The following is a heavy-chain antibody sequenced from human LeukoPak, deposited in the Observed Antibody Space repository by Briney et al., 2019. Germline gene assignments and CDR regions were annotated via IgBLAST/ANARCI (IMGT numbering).Heavy chain of an antibody. CDR2: INSDGSST. CDR1: GFTFSSYW. V-gene: IGHV3-74*01. Sequence: GGSLRLSCAASGFTFSSYWMHWVRQAPGKGLVWVSRINSDGSSTSYANSVKGRFTISRDNAKNTLYLQMNSLRAEDTAVYYCARGVGYCSSTSCYWWFDPWGQGTLVTVSS. J-gene: IGHJ5*02. D-gene: IGHD2-2*01. CDR3: ARGVGYCSSTSCYWWFDP.